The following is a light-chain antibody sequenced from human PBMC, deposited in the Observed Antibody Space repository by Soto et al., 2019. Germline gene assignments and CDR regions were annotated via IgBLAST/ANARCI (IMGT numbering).Light chain of an antibody. CDR3: SSYASSRDVF. CDR2: DVS. J-gene: IGLJ2*01. V-gene: IGLV2-14*03. Sequence: QSALTQPASLSASPGRSITISCVGTSSDIGAYNFVSWYQQHPGKAPKLMIYDVSNRPSGVSYRFSGSKSGNTASLTISGLQAEDEADYYCSSYASSRDVFFGGGTKLTVL. CDR1: SSDIGAYNF.